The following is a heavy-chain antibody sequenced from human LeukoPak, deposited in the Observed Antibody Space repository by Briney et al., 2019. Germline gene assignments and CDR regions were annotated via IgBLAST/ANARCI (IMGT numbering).Heavy chain of an antibody. CDR1: GFTFSSYA. CDR2: ISYDGSNK. CDR3: ARSRPGPHSGKAAILDY. D-gene: IGHD2-21*02. V-gene: IGHV3-30*04. J-gene: IGHJ4*02. Sequence: GGSLRLSCAASGFTFSSYAMHWVRQAPGKGLEWGAVISYDGSNKYYADSVKGRFTISRDNSKNTLYLQMNSLRAEDTAVYYCARSRPGPHSGKAAILDYWGQGTLVTVSS.